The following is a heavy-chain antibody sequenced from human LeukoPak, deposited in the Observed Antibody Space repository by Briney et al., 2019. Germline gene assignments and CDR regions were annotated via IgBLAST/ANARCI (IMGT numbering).Heavy chain of an antibody. Sequence: GGSLRLSCAASGFTFSSYGMHWVRQAPGKGLEWVAVIWYDGSNKYYPDSVKGRFTISRDNSKNTLYLQMNSLRAEDTAVYYCARDLNYYGMDIWGQGTTVTVSS. J-gene: IGHJ6*02. CDR3: ARDLNYYGMDI. V-gene: IGHV3-33*01. CDR2: IWYDGSNK. CDR1: GFTFSSYG.